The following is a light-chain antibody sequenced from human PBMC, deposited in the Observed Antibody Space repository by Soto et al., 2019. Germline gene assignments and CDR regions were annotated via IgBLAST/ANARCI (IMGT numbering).Light chain of an antibody. CDR3: QQYNNWPPWT. CDR1: QSVSRN. V-gene: IGKV3-15*01. J-gene: IGKJ1*01. CDR2: GAS. Sequence: EIVMTQSPATLSVSPGGRATLSCRASQSVSRNLAWYQQKPGQAPRLLIFGASTRATGIPARFSGSGSGTEFTLTISSLQSEDFAVYYCQQYNNWPPWTFGQGTKVDIK.